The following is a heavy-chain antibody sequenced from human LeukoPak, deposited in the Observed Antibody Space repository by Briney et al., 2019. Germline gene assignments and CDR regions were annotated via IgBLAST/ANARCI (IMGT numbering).Heavy chain of an antibody. CDR3: ARVQIIAAAVEWFDP. CDR1: GFTVSSNY. V-gene: IGHV3-66*01. CDR2: IYSGGNT. D-gene: IGHD6-13*01. J-gene: IGHJ5*02. Sequence: GGSLRLSCAASGFTVSSNYMSWVRQAPGKGLEWVSVIYSGGNTYYADSVKGRFTISRDNSKNTLYLQMNSLRAEDTAVYYCARVQIIAAAVEWFDPWGQGTLVTVSS.